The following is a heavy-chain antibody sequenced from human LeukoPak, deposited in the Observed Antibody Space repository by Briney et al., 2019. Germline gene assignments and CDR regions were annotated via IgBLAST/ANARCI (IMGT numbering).Heavy chain of an antibody. D-gene: IGHD3-22*01. Sequence: HPGGSLRLSCAASGFSFSTYSMNWVRQAPGKGLEWVSYISSSGSTIYYADSVKGRFIISRDNAKNSLYLQMNSLRAEDTAVYYCARDLYRIVVVPHYFDYWGQGTLVTVSS. CDR2: ISSSGSTI. CDR1: GFSFSTYS. V-gene: IGHV3-48*04. J-gene: IGHJ4*02. CDR3: ARDLYRIVVVPHYFDY.